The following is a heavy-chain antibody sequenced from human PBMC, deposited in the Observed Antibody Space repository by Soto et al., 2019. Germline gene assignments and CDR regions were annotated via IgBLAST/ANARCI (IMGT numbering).Heavy chain of an antibody. Sequence: EVQLVESGGGLVQPGRSLRLSCAASGFTFDDYAMHWVRQAPGKGLEWVSGISWNSGSIGYADSVKGRFTISRDNAKNSLYLQMNSRRAEDTALYYCAKDLGYCGGDCYSSLYYYYGMDVWGQGTTVTVSS. V-gene: IGHV3-9*01. J-gene: IGHJ6*02. CDR1: GFTFDDYA. CDR3: AKDLGYCGGDCYSSLYYYYGMDV. D-gene: IGHD2-21*02. CDR2: ISWNSGSI.